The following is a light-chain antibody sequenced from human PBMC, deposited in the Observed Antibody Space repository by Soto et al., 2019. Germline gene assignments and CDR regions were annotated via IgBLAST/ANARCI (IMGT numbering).Light chain of an antibody. CDR2: EVS. CDR3: SSYTSSSTYV. J-gene: IGLJ1*01. CDR1: SSDVGGFNY. V-gene: IGLV2-14*01. Sequence: QSALTQPASVSGSLGQSITICCTGTSSDVGGFNYVSWYQQHPGKAPKLMIYEVSNRPSGVSNRFSGSKSGNTASLTVSGLQAEDEADYYCSSYTSSSTYVFGSGTKVT.